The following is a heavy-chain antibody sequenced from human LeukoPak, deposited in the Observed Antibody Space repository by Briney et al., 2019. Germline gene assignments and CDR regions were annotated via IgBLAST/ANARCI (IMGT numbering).Heavy chain of an antibody. D-gene: IGHD5-18*01. CDR3: ARVSGTAMAETGYYYYMDV. Sequence: SETLSLTCTVSGGSISSSSYYWGWIRQPPGKGLEWIGRIYTSGSTNYNPSLKSRVTISVDTSKNQFSLKLSSVTAADTAVYYCARVSGTAMAETGYYYYMDVWGKGTTVTISS. J-gene: IGHJ6*03. CDR2: IYTSGST. CDR1: GGSISSSSYY. V-gene: IGHV4-61*02.